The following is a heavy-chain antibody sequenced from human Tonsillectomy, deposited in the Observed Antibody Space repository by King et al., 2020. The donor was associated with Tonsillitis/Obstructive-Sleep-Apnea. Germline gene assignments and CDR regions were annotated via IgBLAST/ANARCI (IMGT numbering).Heavy chain of an antibody. CDR1: GNSFTNSW. CDR2: IDPSDSYT. Sequence: VQLVESGAEVKKPGESLRISCEGSGNSFTNSWINWVRQMPGKGLEWMGRIDPSDSYTNYSPSFQGHVTISADKSISTAYLQWSSLKASDTAMYYCAIRVYDDDALSMGVWGQGTTVIVSS. CDR3: AIRVYDDDALSMGV. D-gene: IGHD5/OR15-5a*01. V-gene: IGHV5-10-1*03. J-gene: IGHJ6*02.